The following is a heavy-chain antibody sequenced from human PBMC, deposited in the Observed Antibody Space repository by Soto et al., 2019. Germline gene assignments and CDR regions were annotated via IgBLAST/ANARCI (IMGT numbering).Heavy chain of an antibody. CDR1: GFTFSTYT. D-gene: IGHD6-19*01. J-gene: IGHJ6*02. Sequence: GGSLRLSCVASGFTFSTYTMSWVRQAPGKGLEWVSVISASGGSPSYADSVQGRFSISRDNAKNTLYLQMNSLRAEDTAVYYCAKEGAWLARDRYGMDVWRHGTKVPVSS. V-gene: IGHV3-23*01. CDR2: ISASGGSP. CDR3: AKEGAWLARDRYGMDV.